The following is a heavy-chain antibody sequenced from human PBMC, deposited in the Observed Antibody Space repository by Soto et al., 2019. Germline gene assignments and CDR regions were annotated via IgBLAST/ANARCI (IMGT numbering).Heavy chain of an antibody. D-gene: IGHD5-18*01. CDR2: ISYDGSNQ. CDR3: AKDIVKYTYGACDY. Sequence: QVQLVESVGAVVQPGKSLRLSCAASGFSFNTYGMYWVRQAPGKGLEWVAAISYDGSNQYHADSVKGRFTISRDNSKSTLYLQMNSLRVEDTAVYYCAKDIVKYTYGACDYWGQGALVTVSS. CDR1: GFSFNTYG. J-gene: IGHJ4*02. V-gene: IGHV3-30*18.